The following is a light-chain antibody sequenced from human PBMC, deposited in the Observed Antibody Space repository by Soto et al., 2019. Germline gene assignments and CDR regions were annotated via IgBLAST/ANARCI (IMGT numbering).Light chain of an antibody. Sequence: DIQMTQSPSTLSASVGDRVTITCRASQSISSWLAWYQQKPGEAPKTLIYKASSLESGVPSRFSGSGSGTEFTLTISSLQPDDFATYYCQQYISGYTFGQGTKLEIK. CDR3: QQYISGYT. V-gene: IGKV1-5*03. CDR2: KAS. CDR1: QSISSW. J-gene: IGKJ2*01.